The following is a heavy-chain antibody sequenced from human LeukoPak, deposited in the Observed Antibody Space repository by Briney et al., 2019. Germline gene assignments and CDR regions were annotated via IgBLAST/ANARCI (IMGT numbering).Heavy chain of an antibody. D-gene: IGHD6-13*01. CDR1: GGSISSSSYY. V-gene: IGHV4-39*01. CDR3: ARSDSSSIFDY. CDR2: IYYSGST. Sequence: SETLSLTCTVSGGSISSSSYYRGWIRQPPGKGLEWIGSIYYSGSTYYNPSLRSRVTISVDTSKNQFSLKLSSVTAADTAVYYCARSDSSSIFDYWGQGTLVTVSS. J-gene: IGHJ4*02.